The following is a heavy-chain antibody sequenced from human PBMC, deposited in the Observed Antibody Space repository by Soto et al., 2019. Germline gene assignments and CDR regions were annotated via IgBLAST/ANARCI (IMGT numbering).Heavy chain of an antibody. J-gene: IGHJ4*02. Sequence: GGSLRLSCAASGFTFSNAWMSWVRQAPGKGLEWVGRIKSKTDGGTTDYAAPVKGRFTISRDDSKNTLYLQMYSLKTEDTAVYYCTTPYYYDSSGYYYYWGQGTLVTVSS. D-gene: IGHD3-22*01. CDR2: IKSKTDGGTT. CDR3: TTPYYYDSSGYYYY. V-gene: IGHV3-15*01. CDR1: GFTFSNAW.